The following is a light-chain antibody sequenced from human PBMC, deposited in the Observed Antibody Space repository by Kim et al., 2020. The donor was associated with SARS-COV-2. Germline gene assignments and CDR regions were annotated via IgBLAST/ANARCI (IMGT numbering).Light chain of an antibody. V-gene: IGKV3-15*01. CDR1: HPIHNN. CDR2: GAS. Sequence: VAPGQRGHPSCRAGHPIHNNLAWYQQKPGQAPRLLIHGASTGATGVPVRFSGSGSGAEFTLTISSLQSEDFAVYNCQQYHNWPGTFGPGTKVDIK. J-gene: IGKJ1*01. CDR3: QQYHNWPGT.